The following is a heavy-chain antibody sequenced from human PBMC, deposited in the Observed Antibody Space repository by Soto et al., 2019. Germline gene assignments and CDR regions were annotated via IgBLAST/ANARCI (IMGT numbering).Heavy chain of an antibody. J-gene: IGHJ4*02. V-gene: IGHV3-30-3*01. CDR2: ISYDGSNK. CDR1: GFTFSSYA. Sequence: QVQLVESGGVVVQPGRSLRLSCAASGFTFSSYAMHWVRQAPGKGLEWVAVISYDGSNKYYADSAKGRFTISRDNSKNTLYLQMNSLRAEDTAVYYCAHWAGAFDYWGQGTLVTVSS. CDR3: AHWAGAFDY. D-gene: IGHD6-19*01.